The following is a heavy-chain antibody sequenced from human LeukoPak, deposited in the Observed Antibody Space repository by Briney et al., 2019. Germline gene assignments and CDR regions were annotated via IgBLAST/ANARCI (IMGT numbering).Heavy chain of an antibody. CDR3: ARDEDYYDSGGYYYRYFQH. CDR1: GGSISSYY. V-gene: IGHV4-59*01. Sequence: SETLSLTCTVSGGSISSYYWSWIRQPPGKGLEWIGYIYYSGSTNYNPSLKSRVTISVDTSKNQFSLKLSSVTAADTAVYYCARDEDYYDSGGYYYRYFQHWGQGTLVTVSS. J-gene: IGHJ1*01. CDR2: IYYSGST. D-gene: IGHD3-22*01.